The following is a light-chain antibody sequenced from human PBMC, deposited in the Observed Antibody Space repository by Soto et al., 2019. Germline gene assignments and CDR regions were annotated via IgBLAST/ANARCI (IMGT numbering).Light chain of an antibody. CDR3: SSYAGNYNLV. V-gene: IGLV2-8*01. Sequence: QSALTQPPSASGSPGQSVTISCTGTSSDVGSYKFVSWYQQHPGKAPKLMMYEVSKRPSGVPDRFSGSKSGNTASLTVSGPQAEDEADYFCSSYAGNYNLVFGGGTKVTVL. CDR2: EVS. CDR1: SSDVGSYKF. J-gene: IGLJ2*01.